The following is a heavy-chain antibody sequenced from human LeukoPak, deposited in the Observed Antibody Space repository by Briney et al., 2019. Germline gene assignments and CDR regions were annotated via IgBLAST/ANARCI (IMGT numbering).Heavy chain of an antibody. CDR2: ISDSGDST. J-gene: IGHJ6*03. V-gene: IGHV3-23*01. CDR1: GHRFNSQR. CDR3: ALRYSGWYRRGWFYYYMDV. Sequence: PGGSLRLSCVDSGHRFNSQRVIGPRQAPGKGLEWVSTISDSGDSTYYADSVKGRFTISRDNSKNTLYLQMSSLRAEDTAVYYWALRYSGWYRRGWFYYYMDVWGKGTTVSVS. D-gene: IGHD6-19*01.